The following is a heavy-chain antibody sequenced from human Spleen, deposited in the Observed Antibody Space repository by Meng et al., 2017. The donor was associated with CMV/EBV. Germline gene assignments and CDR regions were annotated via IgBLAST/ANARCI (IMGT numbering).Heavy chain of an antibody. CDR2: INSDGSST. CDR1: GFTFRSYS. Sequence: GGSLRLSCAASGFTFRSYSMNWVRQAPGKGLEWVSRINSDGSSTSYADSVKGRFTISRDNAKNTLYLQMNSLRAEDTAVYYCAREGIVGVTAPGYWGQGTLVTVSS. V-gene: IGHV3-74*01. D-gene: IGHD1-26*01. CDR3: AREGIVGVTAPGY. J-gene: IGHJ4*02.